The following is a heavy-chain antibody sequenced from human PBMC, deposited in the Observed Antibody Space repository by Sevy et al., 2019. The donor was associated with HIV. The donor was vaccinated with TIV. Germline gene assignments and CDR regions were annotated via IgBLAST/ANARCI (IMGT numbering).Heavy chain of an antibody. D-gene: IGHD3-22*01. CDR3: ARGDDFNDRSAKRDFDY. CDR1: GFTFSNYG. CDR2: IWNDGSNK. V-gene: IGHV3-33*01. J-gene: IGHJ4*02. Sequence: GGSLRLSCAASGFTFSNYGMHWVRQAPGKGLEWVAVIWNDGSNKYYADSVKGRFTISRDNSKNTLYLQMNSLRVEDRAVYFCARGDDFNDRSAKRDFDYWGQGTLVTVSS.